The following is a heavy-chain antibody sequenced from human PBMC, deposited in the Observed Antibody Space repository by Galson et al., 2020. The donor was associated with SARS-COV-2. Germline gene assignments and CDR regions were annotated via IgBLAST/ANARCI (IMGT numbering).Heavy chain of an antibody. CDR3: AKSLGSGSYNHFDY. CDR2: ISCSGGIT. Sequence: GESLKISCAASGFTFSTYGMSWVRQAPGKGLEWVSAISCSGGITYYADSVKGRFTISRDNSKNTLFLQMNSLSPDETAVYYCAKSLGSGSYNHFDYWGQGTLVTVSS. J-gene: IGHJ4*02. V-gene: IGHV3-23*01. D-gene: IGHD3-10*01. CDR1: GFTFSTYG.